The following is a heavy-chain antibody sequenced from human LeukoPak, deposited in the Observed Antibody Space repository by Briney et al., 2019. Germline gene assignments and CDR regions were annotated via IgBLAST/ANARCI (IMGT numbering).Heavy chain of an antibody. J-gene: IGHJ4*02. V-gene: IGHV3-48*02. Sequence: GGSLRLSCAASGFSFSTYEMNWVRQAPGKGLEWISYVSRSSSVTHYVDSVKGRFTISRDDAKNSLYLQMSSLRDEDTAVYYCATALGKPEWYPGYWGQGTLVTVSS. CDR1: GFSFSTYE. CDR3: ATALGKPEWYPGY. CDR2: VSRSSSVT. D-gene: IGHD3-3*01.